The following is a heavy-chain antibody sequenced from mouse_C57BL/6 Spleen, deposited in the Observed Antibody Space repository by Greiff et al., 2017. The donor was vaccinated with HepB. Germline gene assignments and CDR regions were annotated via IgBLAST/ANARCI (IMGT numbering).Heavy chain of an antibody. CDR3: TAGGGRAY. CDR1: GFTFSNYW. J-gene: IGHJ3*01. Sequence: EVKVEESGGGLVQPGGSMKLSCVASGFTFSNYWMNWVRQSPEKGLEWVAQIRLKSDNYATHYAESVKGRFTISRDDSKSSVYLQMNNLRAEDTGIYYCTAGGGRAYWGQGTLVTVSA. V-gene: IGHV6-3*01. CDR2: IRLKSDNYAT.